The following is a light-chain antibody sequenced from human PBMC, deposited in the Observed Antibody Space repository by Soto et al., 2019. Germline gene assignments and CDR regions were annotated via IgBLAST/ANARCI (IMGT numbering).Light chain of an antibody. J-gene: IGKJ5*01. V-gene: IGKV3-20*01. CDR3: QQYGDSPIT. Sequence: EVVMTQSPATLSVSPGDKVSLSCRANQTISNTLAWYQQKPGQAPRLLIYGASSRATGIPDRFSGSGSGTDFTLTIARLEPEDFAVYDCQQYGDSPITFGQGTRLEI. CDR1: QTISNT. CDR2: GAS.